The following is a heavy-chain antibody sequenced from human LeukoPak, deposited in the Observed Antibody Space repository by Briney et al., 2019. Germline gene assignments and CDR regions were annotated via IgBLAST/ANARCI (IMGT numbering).Heavy chain of an antibody. D-gene: IGHD3-3*01. J-gene: IGHJ4*02. CDR1: GGSISTGRNY. V-gene: IGHV4-61*02. CDR3: ARGAVAPFGVVEYYFDY. Sequence: SETLSLTCAVSGGSISTGRNYWSWIRQPAGKRLEWIGRSYRIESTNYNPSLKSRVSISVDTSKNQFSLKLNSVTAADTAVYYCARGAVAPFGVVEYYFDYWGQGILVTVSS. CDR2: SYRIEST.